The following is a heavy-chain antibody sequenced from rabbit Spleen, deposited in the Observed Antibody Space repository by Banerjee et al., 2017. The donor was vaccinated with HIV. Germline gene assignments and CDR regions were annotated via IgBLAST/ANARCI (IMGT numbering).Heavy chain of an antibody. Sequence: QSLEESGGGLVKPGASLILTCTPSGFSFSSAYDICWVRQAPGKGLEWVACINAITGKAVYANWAKGRSTFSKTSSTTVTLQMTSLTAADTATYFCARDSSTSFSSYGMDLWGQGTLVA. CDR2: INAITGKA. CDR3: ARDSSTSFSSYGMDL. J-gene: IGHJ6*01. V-gene: IGHV1S40*01. D-gene: IGHD1-1*01. CDR1: GFSFSSAYD.